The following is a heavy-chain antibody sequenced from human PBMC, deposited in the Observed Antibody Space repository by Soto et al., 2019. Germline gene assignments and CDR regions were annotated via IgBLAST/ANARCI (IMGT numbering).Heavy chain of an antibody. CDR2: ISSNSRTI. D-gene: IGHD6-13*01. J-gene: IGHJ4*02. CDR1: GFTFDNYA. V-gene: IGHV3-9*01. CDR3: AREGSSSWFNYFDY. Sequence: EVQLAESGGGLVQPGRSLRVSCEASGFTFDNYAMHWVRQAPGKGLEWVSGISSNSRTIVYADSVKGRFSISRDNAKNSLYLQMNSLGAEDTALYYCAREGSSSWFNYFDYWGQGILVTVSS.